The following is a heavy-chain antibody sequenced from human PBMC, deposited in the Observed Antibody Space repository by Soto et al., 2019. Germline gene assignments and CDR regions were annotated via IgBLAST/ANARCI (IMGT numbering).Heavy chain of an antibody. J-gene: IGHJ6*02. Sequence: QVHLVQSAAEVKKPGASVKVSCKTSGYSFIRYGSAWVRQAPGQGLEWVGWISPYNDYTIYAQKLQGRVTMTTDTSTRAVYMELRGLKSDDTAVYYCARGGYYDNSWGKLSHYGLDVWGQGTSVSVSS. CDR3: ARGGYYDNSWGKLSHYGLDV. CDR1: GYSFIRYG. CDR2: ISPYNDYT. V-gene: IGHV1-18*01. D-gene: IGHD3-16*01.